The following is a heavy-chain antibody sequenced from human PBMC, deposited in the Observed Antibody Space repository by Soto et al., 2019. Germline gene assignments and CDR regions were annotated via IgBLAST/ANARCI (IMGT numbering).Heavy chain of an antibody. CDR2: IKSKTDGGTT. V-gene: IGHV3-15*01. Sequence: GGSLRLSCAASGFTFSNAWMSWVRQAPGKGLEWVGRIKSKTDGGTTDYAAPVKGRFTISRDDSKNTLYLQMNSLKTEDTAVYYCTTVGVVVAATPYYYYGMDVWGQGTTVTVSS. D-gene: IGHD2-15*01. CDR1: GFTFSNAW. J-gene: IGHJ6*02. CDR3: TTVGVVVAATPYYYYGMDV.